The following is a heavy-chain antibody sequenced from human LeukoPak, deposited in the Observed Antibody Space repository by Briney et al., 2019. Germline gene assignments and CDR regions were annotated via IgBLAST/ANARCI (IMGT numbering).Heavy chain of an antibody. CDR3: ARDLGVVTAYDY. V-gene: IGHV3-30-3*01. CDR2: ISYDGSNK. J-gene: IGHJ4*02. CDR1: GFTFSSYA. D-gene: IGHD2-21*02. Sequence: GGSLRLSCAASGFTFSSYAMHWVRQAPGKGLEWVAVISYDGSNKYYADSVKGRFTISRDNSKNTLYLQMNSLRAEDTAVYYCARDLGVVTAYDYWGQGALVTVSS.